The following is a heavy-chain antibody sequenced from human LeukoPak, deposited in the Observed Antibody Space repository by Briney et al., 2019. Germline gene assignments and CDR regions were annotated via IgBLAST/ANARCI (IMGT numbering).Heavy chain of an antibody. CDR1: GGSISSYY. CDR3: ARGYSSSSLFGP. CDR2: IYYSGST. Sequence: SETLSLTCTVSGGSISSYYWSWIRQPPGKGLEWIGYIYYSGSTNYNPSLKSRVTISVDTSKSQFSLKLSSVTAADTAVYYCARGYSSSSLFGPWGQGTLVTVSS. V-gene: IGHV4-59*01. J-gene: IGHJ5*02. D-gene: IGHD6-13*01.